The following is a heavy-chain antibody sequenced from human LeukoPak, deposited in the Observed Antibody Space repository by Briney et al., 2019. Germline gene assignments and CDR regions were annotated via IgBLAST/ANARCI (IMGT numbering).Heavy chain of an antibody. D-gene: IGHD2-2*01. CDR1: GYTFTSYY. CDR2: INPSGGST. CDR3: ARVPSPAVGFDY. V-gene: IGHV1-46*01. Sequence: ASVKVSFKASGYTFTSYYMHWVRQAPGQGLEWMGIINPSGGSTSYAQKFQGRVTMTKDTSTSTVYMELSSLRSEDTAVYYCARVPSPAVGFDYWGQGTLVTVSS. J-gene: IGHJ4*02.